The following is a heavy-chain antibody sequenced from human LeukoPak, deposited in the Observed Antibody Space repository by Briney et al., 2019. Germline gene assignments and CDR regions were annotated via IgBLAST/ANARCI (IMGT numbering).Heavy chain of an antibody. Sequence: SETLSLTCTVSGGSISSYYWSWIRQPPGKGLEWIGYIYYSGSTNYNPSLKSRVTISVDPSKNQFSLKLSSVTAADTAVYYCAREEMATSSSLLRYYYYYMDVWGKGTTVTVSS. D-gene: IGHD5-24*01. CDR2: IYYSGST. CDR1: GGSISSYY. CDR3: AREEMATSSSLLRYYYYYMDV. J-gene: IGHJ6*03. V-gene: IGHV4-59*01.